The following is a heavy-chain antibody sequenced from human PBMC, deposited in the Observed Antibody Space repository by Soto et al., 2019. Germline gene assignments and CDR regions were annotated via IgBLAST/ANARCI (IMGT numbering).Heavy chain of an antibody. D-gene: IGHD4-17*01. CDR3: ARDSDGDYGQ. Sequence: SETLSLTCNVSGGSVSEYYWSWIRQAPGKGLEWIGYIHYRGVINYNPSLKSRVTMSVDPSKNQFYLNLRSVTTADTAVYFCARDSDGDYGQWGQGPMVTVSS. V-gene: IGHV4-59*02. CDR1: GGSVSEYY. CDR2: IHYRGVI. J-gene: IGHJ4*02.